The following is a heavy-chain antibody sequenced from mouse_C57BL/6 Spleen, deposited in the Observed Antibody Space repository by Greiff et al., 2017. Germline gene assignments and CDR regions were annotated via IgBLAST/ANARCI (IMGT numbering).Heavy chain of an antibody. V-gene: IGHV5-17*01. J-gene: IGHJ3*01. CDR2: ISSGSSTI. Sequence: EVKLVESGGGLVKPGGSLKLSCAASGFTFSDYGMHWVRQAPEKGLEWVAYISSGSSTIYYADTVKGRFTISRDNAKNTLFLQMTSLRSEDTAMYYCASIYYGSSYEAYWGQGTLVTVSA. CDR1: GFTFSDYG. D-gene: IGHD1-1*01. CDR3: ASIYYGSSYEAY.